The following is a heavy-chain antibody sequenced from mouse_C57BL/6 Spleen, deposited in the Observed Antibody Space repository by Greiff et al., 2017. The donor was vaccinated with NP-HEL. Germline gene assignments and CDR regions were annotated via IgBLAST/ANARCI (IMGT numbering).Heavy chain of an antibody. D-gene: IGHD4-1*01. Sequence: EVQGVESGGGLVQPGGSLKLSCAASGFTFSDYGMAWVRQAPRKGPEWVAFISNLAYSIYYADTVTGRFTLSRENAKNTLYLEMSSLRSEDTAMYYCARHGRTGTKAMGYWGQGTSVTVSS. V-gene: IGHV5-15*01. CDR3: ARHGRTGTKAMGY. CDR1: GFTFSDYG. CDR2: ISNLAYSI. J-gene: IGHJ4*01.